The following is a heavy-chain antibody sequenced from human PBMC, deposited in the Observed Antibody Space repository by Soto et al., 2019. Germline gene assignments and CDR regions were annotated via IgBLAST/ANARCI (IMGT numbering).Heavy chain of an antibody. Sequence: ASVKVSCKASGYTFTSYYMHWVRQAPGQGLEWIGIINPSGGSTSYAQKFQGRVTMTRDTSTSTVYMELSSLRSEDTAVYYCARVAYYYGSGSHYFDYWGQGTLVTVSS. J-gene: IGHJ4*02. V-gene: IGHV1-46*01. CDR1: GYTFTSYY. CDR2: INPSGGST. CDR3: ARVAYYYGSGSHYFDY. D-gene: IGHD3-10*01.